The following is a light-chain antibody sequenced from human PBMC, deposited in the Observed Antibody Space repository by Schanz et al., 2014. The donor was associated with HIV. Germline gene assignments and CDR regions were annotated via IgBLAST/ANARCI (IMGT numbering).Light chain of an antibody. Sequence: QSALTQPPSASGSPGQSITISCTGTSSDIGAYNYVSWYQQYPGKAPKLMIYDVNNRPSGVSNRFSGSKSGNTASLTISGLQAEDEAAYYCSSYTSSSALDVVFGGGTKLTVL. CDR3: SSYTSSSALDVV. V-gene: IGLV2-14*01. CDR1: SSDIGAYNY. CDR2: DVN. J-gene: IGLJ2*01.